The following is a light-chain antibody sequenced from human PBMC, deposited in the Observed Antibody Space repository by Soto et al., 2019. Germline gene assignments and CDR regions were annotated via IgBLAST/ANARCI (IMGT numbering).Light chain of an antibody. Sequence: EIVMTQSPATLSVSPGERVTLSCRASQSVSSSLAWYQQKPGQAPRLLIYGASTRATGIPARFSGSGSGTEFTLNISSLQSEDFAFYYCQQYNTWTPFTFGPGTKVDIK. CDR3: QQYNTWTPFT. V-gene: IGKV3-15*01. CDR1: QSVSSS. J-gene: IGKJ3*01. CDR2: GAS.